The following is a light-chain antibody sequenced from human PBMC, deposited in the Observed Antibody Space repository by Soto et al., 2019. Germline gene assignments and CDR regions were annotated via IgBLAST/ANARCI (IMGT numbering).Light chain of an antibody. J-gene: IGKJ1*01. CDR3: QQRTDGWT. Sequence: EIVLTQSPATLSLSPGERATLSCRASQSVSSSLGWYQQKPGQPPRLLIYDASKRVTGIPARFSGSGSGTDFTLAISSLEREDFAVYFCQQRTDGWTFGQGTKVDI. CDR1: QSVSSS. V-gene: IGKV3-11*01. CDR2: DAS.